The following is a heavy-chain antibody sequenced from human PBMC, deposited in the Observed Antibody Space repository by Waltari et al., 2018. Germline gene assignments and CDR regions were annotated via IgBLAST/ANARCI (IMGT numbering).Heavy chain of an antibody. CDR2: ISSDGSNK. J-gene: IGHJ4*02. CDR1: GFSFSTYA. V-gene: IGHV3-30-3*01. CDR3: AREHPQYYFDY. Sequence: QVQLVESGGGVVQPGRSLRLSCAASGFSFSTYAIHWVRQAPGKGLEWVVAISSDGSNKYYADSVLGRFTISRDKSKNTVYLQMNSLRPEGTAMYYCAREHPQYYFDYWGLGTLVTVSS.